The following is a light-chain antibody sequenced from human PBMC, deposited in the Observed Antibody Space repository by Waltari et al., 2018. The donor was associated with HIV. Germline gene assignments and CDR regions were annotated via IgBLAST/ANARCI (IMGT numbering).Light chain of an antibody. J-gene: IGLJ1*01. CDR1: SSDVGGYNY. Sequence: GQSITISCTGTSSDVGGYNYVSWYQQHPGKAPKFMIYEVSNRPSGVSNRFSGSKSGNTASLTISGLQAEDEADYYCSSYTSSSTLYVFGTGTKVTVL. CDR2: EVS. CDR3: SSYTSSSTLYV. V-gene: IGLV2-14*01.